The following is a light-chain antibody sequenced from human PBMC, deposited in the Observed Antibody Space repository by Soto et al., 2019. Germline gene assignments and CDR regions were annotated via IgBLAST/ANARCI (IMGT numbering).Light chain of an antibody. CDR2: GAS. V-gene: IGKV3-15*01. Sequence: EKVLTQSPATLSMSPGERATLSCRASQSVSNFLAWYQQKPGQTPRLLIYGASTRATGIPARFSGSGSGTEFTLTISSLQSEDFAVYYCQHYTNSPSWTFGQGTKVDIK. CDR3: QHYTNSPSWT. CDR1: QSVSNF. J-gene: IGKJ1*01.